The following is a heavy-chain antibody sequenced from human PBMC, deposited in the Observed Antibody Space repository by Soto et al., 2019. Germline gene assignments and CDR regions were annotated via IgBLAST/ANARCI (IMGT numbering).Heavy chain of an antibody. CDR1: GYTFTSYA. J-gene: IGHJ6*02. CDR2: INAGNGNT. Sequence: ASVKVSCKASGYTFTSYAMHWVRQAPGQRLEWMGWINAGNGNTKYSQKFQGRVTITRDTSASTAYMELSSLRSEDTAVYYCARDPIDYVWGSYRYLYGMDVWGQGTTVTV. V-gene: IGHV1-3*01. D-gene: IGHD3-16*02. CDR3: ARDPIDYVWGSYRYLYGMDV.